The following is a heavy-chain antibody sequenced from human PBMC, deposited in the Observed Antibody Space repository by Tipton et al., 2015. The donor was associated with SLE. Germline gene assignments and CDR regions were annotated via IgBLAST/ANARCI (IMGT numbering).Heavy chain of an antibody. J-gene: IGHJ4*02. CDR3: ATSGSLYPFEY. CDR2: INHSGST. V-gene: IGHV4-34*01. CDR1: GGSFSNYY. Sequence: TLSLTCRVYGGSFSNYYWSWXRQSPGKGLEWIGEINHSGSTNHNPSLKSRVTISVDTSKNQFSLKVNSVTAADTAVYYCATSGSLYPFEYWGQGTLVTVSS. D-gene: IGHD1-26*01.